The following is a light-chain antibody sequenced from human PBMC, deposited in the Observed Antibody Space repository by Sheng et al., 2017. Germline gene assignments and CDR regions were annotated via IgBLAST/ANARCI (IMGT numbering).Light chain of an antibody. CDR1: SSNIGSNS. CDR2: TDD. Sequence: QSVLSQPPAASGTPGQRVSISCSGSSSNIGSNSVYWYQHLPGMAPKLLIFTDDQRPSGVPDRFSGSKSGTSASLAISGLQSADEADYYCAAWDDSLNGVVFGGGTTLTVL. CDR3: AAWDDSLNGVV. J-gene: IGLJ2*01. V-gene: IGLV1-44*01.